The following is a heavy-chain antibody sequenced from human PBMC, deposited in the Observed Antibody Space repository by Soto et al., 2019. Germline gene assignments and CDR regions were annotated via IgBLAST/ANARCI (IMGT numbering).Heavy chain of an antibody. CDR1: GYTFTIDD. Sequence: QVQLVQSGAEVKKPGASVKVSCKTSGYTFTIDDINWVRQAAGQGLEWIGWMSPNSGNTGYAQKFQGRVTLTRDTSISTSYMELSSLRSEDTAVYYCARGMSDGFGEVSWGQGTLVTVSS. V-gene: IGHV1-8*02. D-gene: IGHD3-10*01. J-gene: IGHJ5*02. CDR3: ARGMSDGFGEVS. CDR2: MSPNSGNT.